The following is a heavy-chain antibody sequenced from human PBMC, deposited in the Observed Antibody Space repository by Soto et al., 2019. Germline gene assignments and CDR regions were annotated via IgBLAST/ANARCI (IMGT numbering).Heavy chain of an antibody. Sequence: QVQLVESGGGLVKPGGSLRLSCAASGFTFGDYYFNWIRQAPGKGLEWISYISSSSSYTNYADSVKGRFTISRDNAKNTLNLEMKSLRADDTAVYYCARDRSRVVTAFDSWGRGTLVTVSS. D-gene: IGHD2-21*02. CDR1: GFTFGDYY. V-gene: IGHV3-11*06. J-gene: IGHJ4*02. CDR3: ARDRSRVVTAFDS. CDR2: ISSSSSYT.